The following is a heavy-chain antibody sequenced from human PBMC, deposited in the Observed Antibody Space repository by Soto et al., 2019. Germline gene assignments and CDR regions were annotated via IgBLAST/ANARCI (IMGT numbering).Heavy chain of an antibody. CDR1: GFTFSSYG. V-gene: IGHV3-33*01. D-gene: IGHD3-16*02. J-gene: IGHJ4*02. CDR3: ARDGRYYDYVWGSYRLGNYFDY. Sequence: QVQLVESGGGVVQPGRSLRLSCAASGFTFSSYGMHWVRQAPGKRLEWVAVIWYDGSNKYYADSVKGRFTISRDNSKNTLYLQMNSLRAEDTAVYYCARDGRYYDYVWGSYRLGNYFDYWGQGTLVTVSS. CDR2: IWYDGSNK.